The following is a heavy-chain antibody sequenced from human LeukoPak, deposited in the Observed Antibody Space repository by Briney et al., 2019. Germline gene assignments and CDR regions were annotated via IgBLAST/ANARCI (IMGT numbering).Heavy chain of an antibody. V-gene: IGHV3-20*04. CDR2: INWNGGST. D-gene: IGHD3-10*01. J-gene: IGHJ4*02. CDR1: GFTFDDYG. Sequence: TGGSLRLSCAASGFTFDDYGMSWVRQAPGKGQEWVSGINWNGGSTGYADSVKGRFTISRDNAKNSLYLQMNSLRAEDTALYYCARDRSMVRGVIGPFDYWGQGTLVTVSS. CDR3: ARDRSMVRGVIGPFDY.